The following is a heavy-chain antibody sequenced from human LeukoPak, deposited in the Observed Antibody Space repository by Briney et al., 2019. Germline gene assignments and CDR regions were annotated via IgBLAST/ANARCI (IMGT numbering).Heavy chain of an antibody. CDR1: GFTFSTYS. Sequence: GGSLRLSCAASGFTFSTYSMYWVRQAPGKGLEWVSYISSSSYIYYADSVKGRFTISRDNAKNSLYLQMNSLRAEDTAVYYCARDFGSGSYPSGFQQWGQGTLVSVSS. CDR2: ISSSSYI. CDR3: ARDFGSGSYPSGFQQ. D-gene: IGHD3-10*01. J-gene: IGHJ1*01. V-gene: IGHV3-21*01.